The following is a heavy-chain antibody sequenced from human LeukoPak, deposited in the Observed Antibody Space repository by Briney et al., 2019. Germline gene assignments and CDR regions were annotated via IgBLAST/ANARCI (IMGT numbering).Heavy chain of an antibody. CDR2: ISDSGNT. CDR1: GFTLSSYA. D-gene: IGHD3-3*01. CDR3: ARDERLLSFLK. J-gene: IGHJ4*02. Sequence: GGSLRLSCAASGFTLSSYAMSWVRQAPGKGLEWVSAISDSGNTYHADSVKGRFTISRDNSKNTLYLQMNSLRAEDTAIYYCARDERLLSFLKWGQGTLVTVSS. V-gene: IGHV3-23*01.